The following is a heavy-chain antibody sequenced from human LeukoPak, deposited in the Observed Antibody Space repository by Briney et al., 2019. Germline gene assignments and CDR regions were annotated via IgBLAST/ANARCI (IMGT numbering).Heavy chain of an antibody. CDR1: GDSISSGGYY. D-gene: IGHD6-6*01. V-gene: IGHV4-31*03. J-gene: IGHJ6*02. CDR3: ARVVPPRYYGMDV. CDR2: IYYSGST. Sequence: SETLSLTYTVSGDSISSGGYYWSWVRQHPGKGLEWIGYIYYSGSTYYNPSLKSRVTISVDTPKNQFSLNLSSVTAADTAVYYCARVVPPRYYGMDVWGQGTTVTVSS.